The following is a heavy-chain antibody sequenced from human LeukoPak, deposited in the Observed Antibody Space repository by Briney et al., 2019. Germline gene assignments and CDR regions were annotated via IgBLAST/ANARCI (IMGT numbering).Heavy chain of an antibody. CDR1: GVTFSSYG. J-gene: IGHJ4*02. CDR3: AKDGDYGDYYFDY. D-gene: IGHD4-17*01. Sequence: PEGSLRLSCAASGVTFSSYGMHWVRQAPGKGLEWMAVISYDGSNKYYADSVKGRFTISRDNSKNTLYLQMNSLRAEDTAVYYCAKDGDYGDYYFDYWGQGTLVTVSS. CDR2: ISYDGSNK. V-gene: IGHV3-30*18.